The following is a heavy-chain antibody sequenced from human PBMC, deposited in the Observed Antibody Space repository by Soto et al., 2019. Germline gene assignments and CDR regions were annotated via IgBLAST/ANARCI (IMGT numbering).Heavy chain of an antibody. Sequence: EVQLVQSGAEVKKPGESLKISCKGSGYSFTSYWIGWVRQMPGKGLEWMGIIYPGDSDTRYSPSFQGQVTISADKSISTAYLQWSSLKASDTAMYYCARLDEAVVVVAASPSYYFDYWGQGTLVTVSS. J-gene: IGHJ4*02. CDR2: IYPGDSDT. D-gene: IGHD2-15*01. V-gene: IGHV5-51*01. CDR1: GYSFTSYW. CDR3: ARLDEAVVVVAASPSYYFDY.